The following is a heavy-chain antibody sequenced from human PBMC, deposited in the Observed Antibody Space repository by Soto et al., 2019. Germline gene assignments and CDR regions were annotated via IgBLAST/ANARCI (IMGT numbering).Heavy chain of an antibody. Sequence: VASVKVSCKASGYTFTSYYMHWVRQAPGQGLEWMGIINPSGGSTSYAQKFQGRVTMTRDTSTSTVYMELSSLRSEDTAVYYCAREPLIAAAGFYYYGMDVWGQGTTVTVSS. V-gene: IGHV1-46*01. CDR1: GYTFTSYY. CDR3: AREPLIAAAGFYYYGMDV. J-gene: IGHJ6*02. CDR2: INPSGGST. D-gene: IGHD6-13*01.